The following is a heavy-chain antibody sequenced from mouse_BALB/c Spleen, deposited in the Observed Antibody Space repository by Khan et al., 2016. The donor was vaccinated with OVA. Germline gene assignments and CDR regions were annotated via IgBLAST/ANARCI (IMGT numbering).Heavy chain of an antibody. CDR1: GYAFANNG. D-gene: IGHD2-14*01. V-gene: IGHV9-3-1*01. CDR3: ARVGYSGTIDY. CDR2: INTYTGEP. J-gene: IGHJ4*01. Sequence: QIQLVQSGPELKKPGETVKISCKASGYAFANNGMNWARQAPGKGLKWMGWINTYTGEPTYAVDFKGRFAFSLETSASTAYLQINNLKNEDTATYFCARVGYSGTIDYWGQGTSVIVSS.